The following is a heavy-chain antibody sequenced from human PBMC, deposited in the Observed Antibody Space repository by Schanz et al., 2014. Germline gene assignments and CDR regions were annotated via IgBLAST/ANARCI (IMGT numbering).Heavy chain of an antibody. CDR3: AREPLSGYNWFDP. D-gene: IGHD6-25*01. V-gene: IGHV4-61*02. CDR2: IYTSGST. Sequence: QVQLQESGPGLVKPSQTLSLTCIVSGGSISSGTYYWSWLRQPAGKGLEWIGRIYTSGSTNYNPSLKSRVTISLDPSKNHFSLKLSSVTAADTAVYYCAREPLSGYNWFDPWGQGSLVTVSS. CDR1: GGSISSGTYY. J-gene: IGHJ5*02.